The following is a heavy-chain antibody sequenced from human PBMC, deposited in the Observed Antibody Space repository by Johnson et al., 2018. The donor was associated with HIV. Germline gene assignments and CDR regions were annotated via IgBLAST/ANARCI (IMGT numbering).Heavy chain of an antibody. CDR1: GFTFDDYA. CDR3: AARRRDGYPYDAFDI. Sequence: VQLVESGGGVVRPGGSLRLSCAASGFTFDDYAMHWVRQAPGKGLEWVSGIRWNSGSIGYADSVKGRFPISRDNSKNTVYLQLNSLRAEDTAVYYCAARRRDGYPYDAFDIWGQGTMVTVSS. J-gene: IGHJ3*02. CDR2: IRWNSGSI. D-gene: IGHD5-18*01. V-gene: IGHV3-9*01.